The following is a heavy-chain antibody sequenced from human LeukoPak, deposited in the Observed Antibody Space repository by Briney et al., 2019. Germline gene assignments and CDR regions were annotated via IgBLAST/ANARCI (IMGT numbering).Heavy chain of an antibody. J-gene: IGHJ6*02. CDR2: ISGSGGST. Sequence: PGGSLRLSCAASGFTFSSYAMSWVRQAPGKGLEWVSAISGSGGSTYYADSVKGRFTISRDNSKNTLYLQINSLRAEDTAVYYCWYSSSSPYYYYGMDVWGQGTTVTVSS. CDR3: WYSSSSPYYYYGMDV. D-gene: IGHD6-6*01. CDR1: GFTFSSYA. V-gene: IGHV3-23*01.